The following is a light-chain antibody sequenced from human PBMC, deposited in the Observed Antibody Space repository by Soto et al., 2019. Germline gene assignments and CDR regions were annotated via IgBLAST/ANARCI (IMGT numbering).Light chain of an antibody. J-gene: IGKJ1*01. CDR1: QSLTSNY. Sequence: EIVLTQSPATLSLSTGERATLACGGSQSLTSNYLACYQQNPGLAPRLVIYDASNSATGIPDRFSASGSGTDFTLTISTLEPEDFAVYYCQQYGSSRTFGQGTKVDTK. CDR2: DAS. V-gene: IGKV3D-20*01. CDR3: QQYGSSRT.